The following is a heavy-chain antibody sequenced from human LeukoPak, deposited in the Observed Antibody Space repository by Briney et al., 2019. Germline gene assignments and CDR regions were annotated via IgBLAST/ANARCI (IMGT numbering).Heavy chain of an antibody. Sequence: ASVTVSFTASGYTFTGYYMQWVRQAPGQGLEWMGRINPNTGGTNYAQKFKGRVTMTRDTSISTAYMELSRLRSDDTAVFYCARGARVDTAMADLDYWGQGSLVTVSS. CDR1: GYTFTGYY. CDR2: INPNTGGT. V-gene: IGHV1-2*06. D-gene: IGHD5-18*01. CDR3: ARGARVDTAMADLDY. J-gene: IGHJ4*02.